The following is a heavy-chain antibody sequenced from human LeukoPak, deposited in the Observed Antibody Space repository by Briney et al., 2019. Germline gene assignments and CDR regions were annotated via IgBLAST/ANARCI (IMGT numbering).Heavy chain of an antibody. J-gene: IGHJ4*02. CDR2: IHYSGST. CDR1: GASVTTYY. D-gene: IGHD3-9*01. CDR3: ARDLLTGYYRYFDY. V-gene: IGHV4-59*02. Sequence: SETLSLTCTVSGASVTTYYWSWVRQPPGKGLEWIGHIHYSGSTNYNPSLTSRVTMSVDTSKNQFSLKLSSVTAADTAVYYCARDLLTGYYRYFDYWGQGTLVTVSS.